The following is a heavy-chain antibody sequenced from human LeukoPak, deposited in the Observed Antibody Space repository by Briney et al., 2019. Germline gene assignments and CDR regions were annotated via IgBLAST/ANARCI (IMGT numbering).Heavy chain of an antibody. D-gene: IGHD1-1*01. CDR1: GYIFTSYD. CDR3: TRRSGGTGTTLGY. J-gene: IGHJ4*01. V-gene: IGHV1-8*02. Sequence: ASVKVSCKASGYIFTSYDINWVRQAPGQGLEWMGWMNPNSGNTGYAQKFQGRATITRNTSISIAYMELSSLRSEDTAVYYCTRRSGGTGTTLGYWGQGTLVTVSS. CDR2: MNPNSGNT.